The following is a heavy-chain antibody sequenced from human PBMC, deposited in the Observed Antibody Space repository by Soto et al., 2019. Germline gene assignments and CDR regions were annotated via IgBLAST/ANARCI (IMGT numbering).Heavy chain of an antibody. CDR1: GFTFSSYG. J-gene: IGHJ4*02. D-gene: IGHD4-17*01. CDR3: AKDLLPQTTVTTLFVSY. V-gene: IGHV3-30*18. CDR2: ISYDGSNK. Sequence: GGSLRLSCAASGFTFSSYGMHWVRQAPGKGLEWVAVISYDGSNKYYADSMKGRFTISRDNSKNTLYLQMNSLRAEDTAVYYCAKDLLPQTTVTTLFVSYWGQGTLVTVSS.